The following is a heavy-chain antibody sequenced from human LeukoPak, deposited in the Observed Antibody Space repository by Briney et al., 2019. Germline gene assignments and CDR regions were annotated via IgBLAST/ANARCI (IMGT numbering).Heavy chain of an antibody. Sequence: PGGSLRLSCAASGFTFSSYSMNWVRQAPGKGLEWVSSISSSTSYIYYADSVKGRFTISRDNAKNSLYLQMNSLRAEDTAVYYCARDLVISRDYWGQGTLVTVSS. D-gene: IGHD2-21*01. CDR2: ISSSTSYI. CDR1: GFTFSSYS. CDR3: ARDLVISRDY. V-gene: IGHV3-21*01. J-gene: IGHJ4*02.